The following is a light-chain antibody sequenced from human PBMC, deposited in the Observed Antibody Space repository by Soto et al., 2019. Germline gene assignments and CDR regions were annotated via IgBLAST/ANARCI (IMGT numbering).Light chain of an antibody. CDR2: GAS. V-gene: IGKV3-20*01. CDR3: QQYGSSLPWT. Sequence: ALTQSPGTLSFARGERATLSWSAIQSVSRTHLAWYQQTPGQAPRLLNYGASSRATGIPDRFSGSGSGTDFTLTISRLEPEDFAVYYCQQYGSSLPWTFGQGTKVDI. CDR1: QSVSRTH. J-gene: IGKJ1*01.